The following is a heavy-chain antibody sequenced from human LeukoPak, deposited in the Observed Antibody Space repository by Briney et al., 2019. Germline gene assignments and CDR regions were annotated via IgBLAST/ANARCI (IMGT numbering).Heavy chain of an antibody. CDR3: ARWDIVATIKYDSTNFDY. CDR1: GFTFSSYA. V-gene: IGHV3-30-3*01. Sequence: GGSLRLSCAASGFTFSSYAMHWVRPAPGKGLEWVAVISYDGSNKYYADSVKGRFTISRDNSKNTLYLQMNSLRAEDTAVYYCARWDIVATIKYDSTNFDYWGQGTLVTVSS. D-gene: IGHD5-12*01. J-gene: IGHJ4*02. CDR2: ISYDGSNK.